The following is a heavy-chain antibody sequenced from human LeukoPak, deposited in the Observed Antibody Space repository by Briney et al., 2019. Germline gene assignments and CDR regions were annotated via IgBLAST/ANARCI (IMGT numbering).Heavy chain of an antibody. CDR3: AREKSYDFWSGDGMDV. CDR1: GFTFSTYS. CDR2: IYSGGST. J-gene: IGHJ6*04. D-gene: IGHD3-3*01. V-gene: IGHV3-66*01. Sequence: GGSLRLSCAASGFTFSTYSMNWVRQAPGKGLEWVSVIYSGGSTYYADSVKGRFTISRDNSKNTLYLQMNSLRAEDTAVYYCAREKSYDFWSGDGMDVWGKGTTVTVSS.